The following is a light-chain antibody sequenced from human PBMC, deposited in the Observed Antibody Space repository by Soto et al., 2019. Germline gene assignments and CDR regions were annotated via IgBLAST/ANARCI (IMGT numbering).Light chain of an antibody. Sequence: SALNQPASVSGAPGNSGSLSCTGTSSDVGAYNYVSWYQQYPGKAPKVIIYEVSNRPSGVSNRFSGSKSGNTASLTISGLQAEDEADYYCSSYTSSSTYVFGTGNKVNV. J-gene: IGLJ1*01. CDR3: SSYTSSSTYV. V-gene: IGLV2-14*01. CDR2: EVS. CDR1: SSDVGAYNY.